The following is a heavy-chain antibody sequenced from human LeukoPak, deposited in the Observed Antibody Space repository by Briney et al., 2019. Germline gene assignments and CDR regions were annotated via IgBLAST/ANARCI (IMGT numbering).Heavy chain of an antibody. CDR1: GGSISSYY. V-gene: IGHV4-59*08. J-gene: IGHJ4*02. CDR3: ARHLGGSSGFRYFDY. Sequence: PSETLSLTCTVSGGSISSYYWSWIRQPPGKGLEWIGYMYYSGSTNYNPSLKSRATILVDTSKNQFSLKLSPVTAADTAVYYCARHLGGSSGFRYFDYWGQGTLVTVSS. D-gene: IGHD3-10*01. CDR2: MYYSGST.